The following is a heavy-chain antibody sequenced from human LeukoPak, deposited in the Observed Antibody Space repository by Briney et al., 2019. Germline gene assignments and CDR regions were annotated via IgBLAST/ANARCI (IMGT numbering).Heavy chain of an antibody. V-gene: IGHV7-4-1*02. D-gene: IGHD4-23*01. CDR2: VNTNTGNP. CDR1: GYTFISYA. CDR3: ARAANSPPFDY. J-gene: IGHJ4*02. Sequence: ASVKGSCKASGYTFISYAMNWVRQAPGQGLEWMGWVNTNTGNPTYAQGFTGRFVFSSDTSVSTAYLQINSLKAEDTAVYYCARAANSPPFDYWGQGTLVTVSS.